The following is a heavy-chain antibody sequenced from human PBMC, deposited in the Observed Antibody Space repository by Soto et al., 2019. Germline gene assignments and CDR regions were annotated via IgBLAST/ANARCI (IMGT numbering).Heavy chain of an antibody. J-gene: IGHJ4*02. V-gene: IGHV3-30*18. CDR2: ISGDGSNK. CDR3: AKLLDHWVPDH. Sequence: QVQLVKSGGGVVQPGGSLRLSCAASGFSFRTHGMHWVRQAPGKGLEWVALISGDGSNKYYAESVKGRFTISRENSKNTVFLQMNSLRADDTAVYYCAKLLDHWVPDHWGQGTLLIVSS. D-gene: IGHD7-27*01. CDR1: GFSFRTHG.